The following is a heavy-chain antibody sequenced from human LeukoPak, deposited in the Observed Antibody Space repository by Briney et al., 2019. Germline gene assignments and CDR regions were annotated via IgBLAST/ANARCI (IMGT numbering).Heavy chain of an antibody. Sequence: GGSLRLSCAASGFTFSSYRMHWVRQAPGKGLVWVSHINGDGSTTSYADSVKGRFTISRDNAKNTAYLQMNSLRAEDTAVYYCAKGGSSSPRSTFDYWGQGTLLTVSS. CDR3: AKGGSSSPRSTFDY. J-gene: IGHJ4*02. V-gene: IGHV3-74*01. D-gene: IGHD6-13*01. CDR1: GFTFSSYR. CDR2: INGDGSTT.